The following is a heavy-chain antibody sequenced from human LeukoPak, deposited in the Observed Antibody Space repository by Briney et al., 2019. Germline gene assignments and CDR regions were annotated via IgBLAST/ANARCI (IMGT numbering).Heavy chain of an antibody. Sequence: PSETLSLTCTVSGGSINSGDYYWVWIREPPGKWLEWIGSIYYSGSTSYNPSLKSRVTMTVDTSKSQSSLKLSSVTAADTAVYFCARSPHIWFAERGWFDPWGQGTLVTVSS. CDR1: GGSINSGDYY. CDR2: IYYSGST. V-gene: IGHV4-39*07. D-gene: IGHD3-10*01. CDR3: ARSPHIWFAERGWFDP. J-gene: IGHJ5*02.